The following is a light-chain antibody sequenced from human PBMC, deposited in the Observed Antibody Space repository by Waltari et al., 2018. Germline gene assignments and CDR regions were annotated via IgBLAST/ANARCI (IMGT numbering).Light chain of an antibody. Sequence: QSALTQPASVSGSPGQSITISCTGTSSDGGSYNLFSWYQQHPGKAPKLMIYEVSKRPSGVSNLFSGSKSGNTASLTISGLQAEDEADYYCCSYAGSVVFGGGTKLTVL. CDR2: EVS. CDR3: CSYAGSVV. J-gene: IGLJ2*01. CDR1: SSDGGSYNL. V-gene: IGLV2-23*02.